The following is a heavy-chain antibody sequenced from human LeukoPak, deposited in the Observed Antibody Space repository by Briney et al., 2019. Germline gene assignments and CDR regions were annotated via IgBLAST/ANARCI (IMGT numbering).Heavy chain of an antibody. J-gene: IGHJ6*02. CDR2: IYHSGST. Sequence: SETLSLTCAVSGGSISSGGYSWSWIRQPPGTGLEWIGYIYHSGSTYYNPSLKSRVTISVDRSKNQFSLKLSSVTAADTAVYYCARGKYCSGGSCYSHILYGMDVWGQGTTVTVSS. D-gene: IGHD2-15*01. V-gene: IGHV4-30-2*01. CDR1: GGSISSGGYS. CDR3: ARGKYCSGGSCYSHILYGMDV.